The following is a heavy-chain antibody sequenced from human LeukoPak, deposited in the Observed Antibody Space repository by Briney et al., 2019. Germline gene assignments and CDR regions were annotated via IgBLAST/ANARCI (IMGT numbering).Heavy chain of an antibody. V-gene: IGHV4-4*07. CDR1: GGSISSYY. CDR3: ARDQYSGSLDY. D-gene: IGHD1-26*01. Sequence: KTSETLSLTCTVSGGSISSYYWTWIRQPAGKGLEWIGRFYSTGSTNYNPSLKSRVTMSVDTSKNQFSLKLSSVTAADTAVYYCARDQYSGSLDYWGQGTLVTVSS. J-gene: IGHJ4*02. CDR2: FYSTGST.